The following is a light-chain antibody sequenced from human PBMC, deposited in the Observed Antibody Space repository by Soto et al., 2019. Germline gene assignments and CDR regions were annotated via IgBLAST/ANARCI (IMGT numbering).Light chain of an antibody. Sequence: EIVLTQSPATLSLSPGERATLSCRASQSVSDYLAWYQQKPGQPPRLLFYGASTRATGLPARFSGTGSGTEFTLTINSLQAEDSAVYYCQQYYNWPRTFGQGTRLEIK. CDR3: QQYYNWPRT. V-gene: IGKV3-15*01. CDR1: QSVSDY. CDR2: GAS. J-gene: IGKJ5*01.